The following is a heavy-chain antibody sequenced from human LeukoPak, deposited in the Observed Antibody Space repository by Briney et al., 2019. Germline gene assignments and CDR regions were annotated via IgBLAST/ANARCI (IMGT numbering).Heavy chain of an antibody. CDR1: GGTFSSYT. CDR2: IIPILGIA. D-gene: IGHD5-18*01. J-gene: IGHJ4*02. Sequence: SVKVSCKASGGTFSSYTISWVRQAPGQGLEWMGRIIPILGIANYAQKFQGRVTITADKSTSTAYMELSSLRSEDTAVYYCARDGGASGCSYGYTPLDYWGQGTLVTVSS. V-gene: IGHV1-69*04. CDR3: ARDGGASGCSYGYTPLDY.